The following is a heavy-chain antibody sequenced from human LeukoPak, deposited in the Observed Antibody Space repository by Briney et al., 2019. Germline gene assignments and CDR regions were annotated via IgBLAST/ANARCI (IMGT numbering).Heavy chain of an antibody. CDR1: GFTFSSYS. D-gene: IGHD1-1*01. V-gene: IGHV3-21*01. CDR2: ISSSSSYI. J-gene: IGHJ4*02. CDR3: ARDGGGTGTDRSIDY. Sequence: KPGRSLRLSCAASGFTFSSYSMNWVRQAPGKGLEWVSSISSSSSYIYYADSVKGRFTISRDNAKNSLYLQMNSLRAEDTAVYYCARDGGGTGTDRSIDYWGQGTLVTVSS.